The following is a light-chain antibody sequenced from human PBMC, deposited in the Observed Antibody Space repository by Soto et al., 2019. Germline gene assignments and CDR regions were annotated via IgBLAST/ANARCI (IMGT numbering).Light chain of an antibody. CDR1: QRISNT. CDR2: GAS. V-gene: IGKV3-15*01. J-gene: IGKJ2*01. Sequence: EIVMTQSPASLSVSPGETATLSCRASQRISNTLAWYQQQPGQAPSLLIYGASTSATGIPARFSGSGSGTEFTLTISSLQSEDSALYYCQQYNNWPPRTFGQGTKLEIK. CDR3: QQYNNWPPRT.